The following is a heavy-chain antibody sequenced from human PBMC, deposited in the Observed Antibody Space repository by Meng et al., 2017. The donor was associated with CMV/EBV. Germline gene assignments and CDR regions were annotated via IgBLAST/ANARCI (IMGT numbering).Heavy chain of an antibody. V-gene: IGHV4-30-4*08. D-gene: IGHD3-3*01. J-gene: IGHJ2*01. CDR3: ARRLPYSSFWSGPSNDWYFDL. CDR2: IYYSGST. CDR1: GGSISSGDYY. Sequence: SETLSLTCTVSGGSISSGDYYWSWIRQPPGKGLEWIGYIYYSGSTYYNPSLKSRLTISVDTSKSQFSLKLSSVTAADTAVYYCARRLPYSSFWSGPSNDWYFDLWGRGTLVTVSS.